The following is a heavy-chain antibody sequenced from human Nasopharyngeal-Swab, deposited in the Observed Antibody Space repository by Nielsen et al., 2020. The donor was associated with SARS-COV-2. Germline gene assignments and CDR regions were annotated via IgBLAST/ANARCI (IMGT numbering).Heavy chain of an antibody. Sequence: ASVKVSCKVSGYTLTELSMHWVRQAPGKGLEWMGWINAGNGNTKYSQKFQGRVTITRDTSASTAYMELSSLRSEDTAVYYCARDIAPYYDFWSGLDGGYGMDVWGQGTTVTVSS. CDR1: GYTLTELS. D-gene: IGHD3-3*01. V-gene: IGHV1-3*01. J-gene: IGHJ6*02. CDR3: ARDIAPYYDFWSGLDGGYGMDV. CDR2: INAGNGNT.